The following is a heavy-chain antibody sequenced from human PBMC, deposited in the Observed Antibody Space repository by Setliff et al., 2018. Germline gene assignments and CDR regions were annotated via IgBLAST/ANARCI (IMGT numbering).Heavy chain of an antibody. D-gene: IGHD2-21*01. CDR2: ISPYSGET. Sequence: GASVKVSCKTSGFNFITYGFSWVRQAPGQGLEWMGWISPYSGETNNAQKFQDRLSVTADTSSKTIYMELRSLTSDDTAVYFCTTSRAPRVVLAADFDLWGRGTLVTVSS. CDR3: TTSRAPRVVLAADFDL. CDR1: GFNFITYG. V-gene: IGHV1-18*01. J-gene: IGHJ4*02.